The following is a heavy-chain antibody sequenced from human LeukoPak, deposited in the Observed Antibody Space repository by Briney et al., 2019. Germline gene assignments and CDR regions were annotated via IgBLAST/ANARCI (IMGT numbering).Heavy chain of an antibody. Sequence: GGSLRLSCAAPGFTFSSYWMSWVRQAPGKGLEWVANIKQDGSEKYYVDSVKGRFTISRDNAKNSLYLQMNSLRAEDTAVYYCARGANTYYYDSSGYYRMYYFDYWGQGTLVTVSS. V-gene: IGHV3-7*01. CDR3: ARGANTYYYDSSGYYRMYYFDY. CDR2: IKQDGSEK. D-gene: IGHD3-22*01. J-gene: IGHJ4*02. CDR1: GFTFSSYW.